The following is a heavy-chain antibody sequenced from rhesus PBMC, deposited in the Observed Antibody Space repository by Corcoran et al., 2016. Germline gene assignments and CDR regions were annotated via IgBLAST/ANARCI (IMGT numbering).Heavy chain of an antibody. CDR2: IYGSGSST. V-gene: IGHV4-169*01. Sequence: QLQLQESGPGLVTPSETLSVTCAVSGGSISRNYWSWISHSPGKGLECIGRIYGSGSSTNYNPSLKSRVTLSVDTSKNQFSLKLSSVTAADTAVYYCARLGAVAGPQYRDYWGQGVLVTVSS. J-gene: IGHJ4*01. D-gene: IGHD6-37*01. CDR1: GGSISRNY. CDR3: ARLGAVAGPQYRDY.